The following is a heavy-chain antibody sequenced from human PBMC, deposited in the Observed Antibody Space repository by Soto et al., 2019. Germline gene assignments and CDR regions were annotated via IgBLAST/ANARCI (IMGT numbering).Heavy chain of an antibody. Sequence: EVLLVESGGGLVKPGGSLTLSCAASGFTFNTYTINWVRQAPGKGLEWVASISSSSKDKFYADSVKARFTISRDNAKTSVYLQMSSLGAGDTALYYCARGSWVGDGMDVWGQGTTVTVSS. D-gene: IGHD1-26*01. V-gene: IGHV3-21*01. J-gene: IGHJ6*02. CDR1: GFTFNTYT. CDR3: ARGSWVGDGMDV. CDR2: ISSSSKDK.